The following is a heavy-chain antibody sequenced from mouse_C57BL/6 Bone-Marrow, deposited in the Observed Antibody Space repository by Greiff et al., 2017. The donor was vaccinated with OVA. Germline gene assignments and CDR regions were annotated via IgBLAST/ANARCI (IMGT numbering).Heavy chain of an antibody. CDR1: GYTFTSYG. V-gene: IGHV1-81*01. CDR3: ARPPLLLRPFDY. D-gene: IGHD1-1*01. J-gene: IGHJ2*01. Sequence: QVQLQQSGAELARPGASVKLSCKASGYTFTSYGISWVKQRTGQGLEWIGEIYPRSGNTYYNEKFKGKATLTADKSSSTAYMELRSLTSEDSAVYFCARPPLLLRPFDYGGQGTTLTVSS. CDR2: IYPRSGNT.